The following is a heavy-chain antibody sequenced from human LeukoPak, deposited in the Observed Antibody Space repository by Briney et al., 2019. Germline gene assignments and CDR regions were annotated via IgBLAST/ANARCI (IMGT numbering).Heavy chain of an antibody. CDR3: ARHQSSSGYYYAPVDWFDP. CDR2: IYPGDSDT. Sequence: GGPLEISCKGSGSRFTSYWIGWVRRLPGKGLEGLGIIYPGDSDTRYSPSFQGQVTISADKSISTAYLQWSSLKASDTAMYYCARHQSSSGYYYAPVDWFDPWGQGTLVTVSS. D-gene: IGHD3-22*01. CDR1: GSRFTSYW. J-gene: IGHJ5*02. V-gene: IGHV5-51*01.